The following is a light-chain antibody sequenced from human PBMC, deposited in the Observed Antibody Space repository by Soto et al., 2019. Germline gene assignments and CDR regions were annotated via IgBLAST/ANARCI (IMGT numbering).Light chain of an antibody. Sequence: QPVLTQPPSVSGPPGQRVTISCSGSSSNIGTNSVNWYQEVPGTAPKLIIYSNDMRASGVHDRFSGSKSGTSASLDISGLQSEDEADYYGAAWDDSLDGSYVFGIGTKLTVL. V-gene: IGLV1-44*01. CDR2: SND. CDR3: AAWDDSLDGSYV. CDR1: SSNIGTNS. J-gene: IGLJ1*01.